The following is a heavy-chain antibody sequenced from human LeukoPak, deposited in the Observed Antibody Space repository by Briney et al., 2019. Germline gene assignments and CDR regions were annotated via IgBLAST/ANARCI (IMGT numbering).Heavy chain of an antibody. V-gene: IGHV4-59*08. CDR1: GGSISGYY. J-gene: IGHJ3*02. D-gene: IGHD3-9*01. CDR3: ARADWVTLLDAFDI. CDR2: IYYSGRT. Sequence: SETLSLTCSVSGGSISGYYWSWIRQPPGKGLEWIAYIYYSGRTNYNPSLKSRVTISVDTSKNQFSLKLSSVTAADTAVYYCARADWVTLLDAFDIWGQGTMVTVSS.